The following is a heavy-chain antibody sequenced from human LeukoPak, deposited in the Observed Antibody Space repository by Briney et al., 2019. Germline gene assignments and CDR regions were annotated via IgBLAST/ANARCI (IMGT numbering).Heavy chain of an antibody. CDR3: AKKETGTTNHFHY. J-gene: IGHJ4*02. V-gene: IGHV3-23*01. CDR1: GLIFSSSV. Sequence: PGGSLRLSCAASGLIFSSSVMSWVRQAPGKGLEWVSSFSGVSGASYYTNSVKGRFTISRDISKNTLYLQMNSLRAEDTAVYYCAKKETGTTNHFHYWGQGTLVAVSS. CDR2: FSGVSGAS. D-gene: IGHD1-7*01.